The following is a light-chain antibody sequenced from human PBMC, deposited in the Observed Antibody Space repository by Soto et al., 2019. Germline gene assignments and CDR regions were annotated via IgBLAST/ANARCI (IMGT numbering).Light chain of an antibody. V-gene: IGLV2-14*01. CDR2: EVI. CDR3: SSYSATNTLV. J-gene: IGLJ1*01. CDR1: SSDVGDYPN. Sequence: QSSLTQPASVSLSPGQSITISCTGTSSDVGDYPNVSWYQQHPGKVPKLIIYEVIHRPSGVTSRFSGSKSENTASLTISGLQAEDEADYYCSSYSATNTLVFGSGTKSPS.